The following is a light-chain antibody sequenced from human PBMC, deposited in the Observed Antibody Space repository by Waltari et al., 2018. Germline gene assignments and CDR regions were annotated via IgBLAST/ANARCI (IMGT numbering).Light chain of an antibody. CDR2: AAS. CDR1: QSVSTS. J-gene: IGKJ4*01. CDR3: QQYNDWPFLT. Sequence: EMVMTQSPDTLSVSPGERATLSCRASQSVSTSLAWYQQKPGQAPRLLIYAASTRATGIPARFTGSGSGTEFTLTITSLQSEDFAVYYCQQYNDWPFLTFCGGTKVEIK. V-gene: IGKV3-15*01.